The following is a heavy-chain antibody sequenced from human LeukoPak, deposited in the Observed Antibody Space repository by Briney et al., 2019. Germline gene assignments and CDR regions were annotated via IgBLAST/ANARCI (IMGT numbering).Heavy chain of an antibody. CDR3: ARHRKSGWDDAFDI. V-gene: IGHV4-59*08. D-gene: IGHD6-19*01. CDR1: GGSISSYY. J-gene: IGHJ3*02. CDR2: IYYSGST. Sequence: SSQTLSLTCTVSGGSISSYYWSWIRQPPGKGLEWIGYIYYSGSTNYNPSLKSRVTISVDTSKNQFSLKLSSVTAADTAVYYCARHRKSGWDDAFDIWGQGTMVTVSS.